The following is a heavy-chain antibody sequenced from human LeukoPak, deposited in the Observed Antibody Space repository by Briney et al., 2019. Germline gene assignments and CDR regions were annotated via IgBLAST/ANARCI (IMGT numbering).Heavy chain of an antibody. D-gene: IGHD6-6*01. V-gene: IGHV3-53*01. J-gene: IGHJ3*02. CDR3: ARDRYSSSSVRDAFDI. Sequence: GGSLRLSCAASGFTVSSNYMSWVRQAPGKGLEWVSVIYSGGSTYYADSVKGQFTISRDNSKNTLYLQMNSLRAEDTAVYYCARDRYSSSSVRDAFDIWGQGTMVTVSS. CDR1: GFTVSSNY. CDR2: IYSGGST.